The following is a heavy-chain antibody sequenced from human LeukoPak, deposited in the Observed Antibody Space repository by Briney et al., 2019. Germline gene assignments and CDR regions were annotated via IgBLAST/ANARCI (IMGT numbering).Heavy chain of an antibody. CDR3: ARLHGERQTYYYGMDV. CDR1: GGSISSYY. D-gene: IGHD1-1*01. Sequence: PSETLSFTCTVSGGSISSYYWSWIRQPPGKGLEWIGYIYYSGSTNYSPSLKSRVTISVDTSKNQFSLKLSSVTAADTAVYYCARLHGERQTYYYGMDVWGQGTTVTVSS. V-gene: IGHV4-59*01. CDR2: IYYSGST. J-gene: IGHJ6*02.